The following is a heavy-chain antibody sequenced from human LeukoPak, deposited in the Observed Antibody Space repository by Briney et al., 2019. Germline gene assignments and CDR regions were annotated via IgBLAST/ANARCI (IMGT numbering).Heavy chain of an antibody. CDR1: GFAFSNYD. CDR3: ARDGRDGYHF. V-gene: IGHV3-11*01. D-gene: IGHD5-18*01. J-gene: IGHJ4*02. CDR2: ISSSGSTI. Sequence: GGSLRLSCAASGFAFSNYDMSWVRQAPGKGLEWVSYISSSGSTIYYADSVKGRFTISRDNAKNSLYLQMNSLRAEDTAVYYCARDGRDGYHFWGQGTLVTVSS.